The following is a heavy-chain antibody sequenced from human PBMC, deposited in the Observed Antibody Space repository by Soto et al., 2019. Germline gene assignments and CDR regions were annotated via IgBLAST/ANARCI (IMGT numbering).Heavy chain of an antibody. Sequence: EVQLLESGGGLVQPGGSLRLSCAASGFTFSSYAMSWVRQAPGKGLEWVSVMSGSGGSTYYADSVKGRFTISRDNSKNTLFLQMNSLRAEDTAVYYCAKDTGYNLGYPGALRYFDYWGQGTLVTVSS. CDR3: AKDTGYNLGYPGALRYFDY. V-gene: IGHV3-23*01. CDR1: GFTFSSYA. CDR2: MSGSGGST. J-gene: IGHJ4*02. D-gene: IGHD5-18*01.